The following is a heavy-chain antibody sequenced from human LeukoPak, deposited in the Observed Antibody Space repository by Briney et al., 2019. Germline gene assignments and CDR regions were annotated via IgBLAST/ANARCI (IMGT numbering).Heavy chain of an antibody. Sequence: GGSLRLSCEASGYTFDDYAMHWVRQAPGKGLEWVSALSWNSGSIGYADSVKGRFTISRDNGKNSLYLQMNSLRTEDTALYYCAKGHAYGLGESYLDFWGQGNLVSVSS. CDR2: LSWNSGSI. CDR3: AKGHAYGLGESYLDF. J-gene: IGHJ4*02. CDR1: GYTFDDYA. D-gene: IGHD3-10*01. V-gene: IGHV3-9*01.